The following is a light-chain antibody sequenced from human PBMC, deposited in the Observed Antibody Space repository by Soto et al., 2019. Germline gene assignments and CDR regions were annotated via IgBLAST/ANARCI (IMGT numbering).Light chain of an antibody. CDR2: KAY. Sequence: DIQMTQSASTLSASVGDRVTITCRASQSISSWLAWYQQKPGKAPKLLIYKAYSLESGVPSRFSGSGSGTELTLTISSVQSYDFATYYCQQYNSYSLSFGGGTKVEIK. CDR3: QQYNSYSLS. CDR1: QSISSW. V-gene: IGKV1-5*03. J-gene: IGKJ4*01.